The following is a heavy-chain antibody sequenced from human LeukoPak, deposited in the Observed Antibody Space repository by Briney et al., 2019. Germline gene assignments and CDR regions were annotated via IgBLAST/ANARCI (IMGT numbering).Heavy chain of an antibody. CDR1: GFTFSSYS. J-gene: IGHJ4*02. D-gene: IGHD3-10*01. CDR3: ARDADYYGSFDY. CDR2: ISSSSSYI. V-gene: IGHV3-21*01. Sequence: GGSLRLSCAASGFTFSSYSMNWIRQAPGKGLEWVSSISSSSSYIYYADSVKGRFTISRDNAENSLYLQMNSLRAEDTAVYYCARDADYYGSFDYWGQGTLVTVSS.